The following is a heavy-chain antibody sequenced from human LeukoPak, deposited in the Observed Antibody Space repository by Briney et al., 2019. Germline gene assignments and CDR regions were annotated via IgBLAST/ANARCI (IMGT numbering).Heavy chain of an antibody. CDR2: IYYSGST. CDR1: GASVRNYY. Sequence: SETLSLTCSVSGASVRNYYWNWIRQPPGKGLEWIGWIYYSGSTNSNPSLKSRVTISVDTSKNQFSLKLTSVTAADTAVYYCARGGDIAAAAGMSAYWGQGALVTVSS. V-gene: IGHV4-59*08. J-gene: IGHJ4*02. CDR3: ARGGDIAAAAGMSAY. D-gene: IGHD6-13*01.